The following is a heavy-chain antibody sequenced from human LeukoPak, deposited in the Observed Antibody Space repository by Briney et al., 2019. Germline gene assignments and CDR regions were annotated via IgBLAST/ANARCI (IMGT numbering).Heavy chain of an antibody. CDR1: GYTFTSYG. Sequence: GASVKVSCKASGYTFTSYGISWVRQAPGQGLEWMGWISAYNGNTNYAQKLQGRVTMTTDTSTSTAYMELRSLRSDDTAVYYCARDLLHYDILTGYYGYWGQGTLFTVSS. D-gene: IGHD3-9*01. J-gene: IGHJ4*02. CDR2: ISAYNGNT. CDR3: ARDLLHYDILTGYYGY. V-gene: IGHV1-18*01.